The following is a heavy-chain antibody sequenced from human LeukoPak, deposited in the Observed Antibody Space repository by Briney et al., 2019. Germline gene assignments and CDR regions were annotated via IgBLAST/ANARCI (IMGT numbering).Heavy chain of an antibody. Sequence: GGSLSHSCAASGFTFSASVMHWVRQASGKGLEWVGRIRSKADSYATAYAASVKDRFTISRDDSENTAYLQMNSLKTEDTAVYYCTRLGGTDSFDMWGKLVIVSVSS. CDR2: IRSKADSYAT. J-gene: IGHJ3*02. V-gene: IGHV3-73*01. D-gene: IGHD4-23*01. CDR3: TRLGGTDSFDM. CDR1: GFTFSASV.